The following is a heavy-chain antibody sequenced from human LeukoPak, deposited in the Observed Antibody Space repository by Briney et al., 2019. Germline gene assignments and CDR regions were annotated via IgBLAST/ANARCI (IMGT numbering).Heavy chain of an antibody. D-gene: IGHD6-19*01. Sequence: GRSLRLSCAASGFAFSSYAMHWVRQAPGKGLEWVAVISYDGSNKYYADSVKGRFTISRDNSKNTLYLQMNSLRAEDTAVYYCASWEDSSGWSNPGWFDPWGQGTLVTVSS. CDR2: ISYDGSNK. V-gene: IGHV3-30-3*01. CDR1: GFAFSSYA. CDR3: ASWEDSSGWSNPGWFDP. J-gene: IGHJ5*02.